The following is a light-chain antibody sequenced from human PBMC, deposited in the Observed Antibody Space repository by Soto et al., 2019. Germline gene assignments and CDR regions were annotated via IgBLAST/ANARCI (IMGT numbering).Light chain of an antibody. V-gene: IGKV3-15*01. CDR2: SAS. J-gene: IGKJ1*01. CDR3: QQYNSYSPWT. Sequence: EIVMTQSPATLSVSPGERATLSCRASQSVSNNLAWYQQKPGQAPRLLMYSASTRATGIPARFSGSGSGTEFTLTISSLQPDDFATYYCQQYNSYSPWTFGPGTKVEI. CDR1: QSVSNN.